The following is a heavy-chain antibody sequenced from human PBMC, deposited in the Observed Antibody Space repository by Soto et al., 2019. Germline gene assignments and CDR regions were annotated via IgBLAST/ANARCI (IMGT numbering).Heavy chain of an antibody. CDR1: GGSFSGYY. Sequence: SETLSLTCAVYGGSFSGYYWSWIRQPPGKGLEWIGEINHSGSTNYNPSLKSRVTISVDTSKNQFSLKLSSVTAADTTVYYCARGKDYDYVWGSYRFAPVRNYFDYWGQGTLVTVSS. CDR3: ARGKDYDYVWGSYRFAPVRNYFDY. V-gene: IGHV4-34*01. J-gene: IGHJ4*02. CDR2: INHSGST. D-gene: IGHD3-16*02.